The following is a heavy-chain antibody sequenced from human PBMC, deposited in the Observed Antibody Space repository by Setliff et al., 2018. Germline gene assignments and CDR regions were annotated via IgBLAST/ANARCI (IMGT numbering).Heavy chain of an antibody. Sequence: PSETLSLTCTVSGDSISRSTYYWGWIRQSPGKGLDWIGTVDHSGNTFYNASVESRVTISIDTSRNQFSLELRSVTVADTATYYCVRPGGTTVVARHFDYWGSGILVTVSS. V-gene: IGHV4-39*01. CDR2: VDHSGNT. CDR3: VRPGGTTVVARHFDY. D-gene: IGHD2-15*01. CDR1: GDSISRSTYY. J-gene: IGHJ4*01.